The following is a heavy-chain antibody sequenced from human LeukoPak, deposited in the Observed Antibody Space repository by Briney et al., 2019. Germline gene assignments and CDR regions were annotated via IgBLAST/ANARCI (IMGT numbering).Heavy chain of an antibody. D-gene: IGHD6-13*01. Sequence: GGSLRLSCAASGFTFSSYWMSWVRQAPGKGLEWVANIKQDGSEKYYVDSVKGRFTISRDNAKNPLYLQMNSLRAEDTAVYYCARESLSSWSAKGPRAFDIWGQGTMVTVSS. CDR1: GFTFSSYW. CDR2: IKQDGSEK. CDR3: ARESLSSWSAKGPRAFDI. J-gene: IGHJ3*02. V-gene: IGHV3-7*01.